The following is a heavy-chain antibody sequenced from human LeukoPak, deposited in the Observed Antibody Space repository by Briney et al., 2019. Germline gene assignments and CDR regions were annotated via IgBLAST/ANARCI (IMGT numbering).Heavy chain of an antibody. V-gene: IGHV3-7*01. CDR1: GFMFSGYW. CDR2: INPAGSQQ. Sequence: GGSLRLSCTASGFMFSGYWMNWVRQAPGKGPEWVANINPAGSQQYSVDFLKGRFTVSRDNAKKSFYLQMNYLRAEDTAVYYCVKWGPYCSTHYCPALESWGQGTLVTVSS. CDR3: VKWGPYCSTHYCPALES. J-gene: IGHJ4*02. D-gene: IGHD4-11*01.